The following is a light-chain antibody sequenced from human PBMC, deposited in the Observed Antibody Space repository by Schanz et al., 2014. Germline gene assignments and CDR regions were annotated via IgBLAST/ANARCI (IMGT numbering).Light chain of an antibody. J-gene: IGKJ1*01. CDR1: QSVSNSY. V-gene: IGKV3-20*01. Sequence: EIVLTQSPGTLPLSPGERATLSCRASQSVSNSYLAWYQQKPGQAPRLLIHGASSRATGIPDRFSGSGAGTDFTLTISRLEPEDFAVYYCQQYSDSPRTFGQGTEVEIK. CDR3: QQYSDSPRT. CDR2: GAS.